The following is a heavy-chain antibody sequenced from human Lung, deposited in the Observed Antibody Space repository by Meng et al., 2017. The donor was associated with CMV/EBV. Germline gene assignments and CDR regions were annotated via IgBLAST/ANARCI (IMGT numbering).Heavy chain of an antibody. D-gene: IGHD4-11*01. CDR1: GFSLSTSGMC. CDR2: IDWDDDK. V-gene: IGHV2-70*20. Sequence: SGPTLVKPTQTLTLTCTFSGFSLSTSGMCVSWVRQPPGKALEWLALIDWDDDKYYNTSLKTRLTISKDTSKNQVVLTMTNMDPVDTATYYCARSRLGRANFDYWGQGTLVTVSS. J-gene: IGHJ4*02. CDR3: ARSRLGRANFDY.